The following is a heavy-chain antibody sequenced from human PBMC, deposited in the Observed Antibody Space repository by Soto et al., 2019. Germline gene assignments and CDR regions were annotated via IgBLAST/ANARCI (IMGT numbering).Heavy chain of an antibody. V-gene: IGHV4-39*02. CDR2: ISYSGTT. D-gene: IGHD2-2*01. CDR3: ARDVTSNHNCFAL. Sequence: SETLSLTCTVSGGSIIGNYIYWGWIRQPPGKGLEWIASISYSGTTNSNPSLKSRVTLSVDTSKNQFSLRLTSVTAMDTAIYYCARDVTSNHNCFALWGHGTLVTVAS. J-gene: IGHJ5*02. CDR1: GGSIIGNYIY.